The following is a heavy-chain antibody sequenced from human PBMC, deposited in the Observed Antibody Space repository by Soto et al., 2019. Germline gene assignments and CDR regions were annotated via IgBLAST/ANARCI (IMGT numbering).Heavy chain of an antibody. V-gene: IGHV1-69*13. J-gene: IGHJ4*02. CDR1: GGTFSSYA. CDR2: IIPIFGTA. D-gene: IGHD2-8*01. Sequence: SVKVSCKASGGTFSSYAIGWVRQAPGQGLEWMGGIIPIFGTANYAQKFQGRVTITADESTSTAYMELSSLRSEDTAVYYCARAESRYCTNGVCYVGHFDYWGQGTLVTVSS. CDR3: ARAESRYCTNGVCYVGHFDY.